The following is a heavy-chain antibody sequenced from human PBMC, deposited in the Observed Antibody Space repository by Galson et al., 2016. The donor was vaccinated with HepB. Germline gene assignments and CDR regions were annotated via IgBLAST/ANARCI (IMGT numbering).Heavy chain of an antibody. CDR3: ARVGAITYYYDRSPRFDP. CDR1: GFTIYV. D-gene: IGHD3-22*01. V-gene: IGHV3-30*03. Sequence: SLRLSCAASGFTIYVMHWVRQAPGKGLEWVAVISYDGGNKYYAASLTGRFTISRDNSKNTLYLQRNSLRAEDTAVYYGARVGAITYYYDRSPRFDPWGQGTLVTVSS. J-gene: IGHJ5*02. CDR2: ISYDGGNK.